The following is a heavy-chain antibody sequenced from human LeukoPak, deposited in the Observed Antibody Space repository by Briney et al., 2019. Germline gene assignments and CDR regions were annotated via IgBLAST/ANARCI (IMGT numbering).Heavy chain of an antibody. J-gene: IGHJ5*02. CDR3: VGWLQFAYNWFDP. CDR2: IYYSGST. D-gene: IGHD5-24*01. Sequence: SETLSLTCTVSGGSISSYYWSWIRQPPGKGLEWIGEIYYSGSTNYNPPLKSRVTISVDTSKNQFSLKLSSVTAADTAVYYCVGWLQFAYNWFDPWGQGTLVTVSS. CDR1: GGSISSYY. V-gene: IGHV4-59*01.